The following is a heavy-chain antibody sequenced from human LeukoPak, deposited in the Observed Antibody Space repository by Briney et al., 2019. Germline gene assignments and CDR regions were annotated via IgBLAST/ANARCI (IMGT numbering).Heavy chain of an antibody. CDR3: TRDFSAKMATITDI. Sequence: GASVKVSCKTSGYTFSDYGISWLRQARGQGLEWMGWVGPYNGKTQYSQKLQGRITLTTDTLTNTAFMELTSLSPDDTAIYYCTRDFSAKMATITDIWGQGTLVAVSS. CDR2: VGPYNGKT. CDR1: GYTFSDYG. J-gene: IGHJ4*02. D-gene: IGHD5-24*01. V-gene: IGHV1-18*01.